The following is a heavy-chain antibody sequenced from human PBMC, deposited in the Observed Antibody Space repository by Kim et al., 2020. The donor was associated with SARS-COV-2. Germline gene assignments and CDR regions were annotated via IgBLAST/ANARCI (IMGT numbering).Heavy chain of an antibody. CDR2: INHSGST. V-gene: IGHV4-34*01. Sequence: SETLSLTCAVYGGSFSGYYWSWIRQPPGKGLEWIGEINHSGSTNYNPSLKSRVTISVDTSKNQFSLKLSSVTAADTAVYYCARRQYYGSGSYYKRSGMDVWGQGTTVTVSS. CDR3: ARRQYYGSGSYYKRSGMDV. J-gene: IGHJ6*02. CDR1: GGSFSGYY. D-gene: IGHD3-10*01.